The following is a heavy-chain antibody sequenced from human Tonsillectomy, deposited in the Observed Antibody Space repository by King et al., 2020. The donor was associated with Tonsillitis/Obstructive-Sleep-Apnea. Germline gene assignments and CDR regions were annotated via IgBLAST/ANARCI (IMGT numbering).Heavy chain of an antibody. Sequence: QLVQSGGGVVQPGRSLRLSCAASGFTFSSYAMHWVRQAPGKGLEWVAVISYDGSNKYYADSVKGRFTISRDNSKNTLYLQMNSLRAEDTAVYYCARAGMDHDSSGYRHDAFDIWGQGTMVTVSS. CDR2: ISYDGSNK. D-gene: IGHD3-22*01. CDR3: ARAGMDHDSSGYRHDAFDI. V-gene: IGHV3-30*04. CDR1: GFTFSSYA. J-gene: IGHJ3*02.